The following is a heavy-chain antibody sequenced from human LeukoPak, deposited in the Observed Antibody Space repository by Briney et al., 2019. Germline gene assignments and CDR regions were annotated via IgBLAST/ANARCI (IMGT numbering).Heavy chain of an antibody. J-gene: IGHJ3*02. CDR2: ISSSSSTI. CDR1: GFTFSSYS. V-gene: IGHV3-48*04. CDR3: ARAPSPRTYMVQRPLDAFDI. Sequence: GGSLRLSCAASGFTFSSYSMNWVRQAPGKGLEWVSYISSSSSTIYYADSVKGRFTISRDNAKNSLYLQMNSLRAEDTAVYYCARAPSPRTYMVQRPLDAFDIWGQGTMVTVSS. D-gene: IGHD3-10*01.